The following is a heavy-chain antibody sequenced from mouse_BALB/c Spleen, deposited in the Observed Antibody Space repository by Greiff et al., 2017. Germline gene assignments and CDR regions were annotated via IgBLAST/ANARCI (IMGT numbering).Heavy chain of an antibody. CDR3: ARDRGGGAAMDYWGQGAAMDY. D-gene: IGHD1-1*02. CDR1: GFTFSDYY. Sequence: EVQLVESGGGLVKPGGSLKLSCAASGFTFSDYYMYWVRQTPEKRLEWVATISDGGSYTYYPDSVKGRFTISRDNAKNNLYLQMSSLKSEDTAMYYCARDRGGGAAMDYWGQGAAMDYWGQGTSVTVSS. V-gene: IGHV5-4*02. J-gene: IGHJ4*01. CDR2: ISDGGSYT.